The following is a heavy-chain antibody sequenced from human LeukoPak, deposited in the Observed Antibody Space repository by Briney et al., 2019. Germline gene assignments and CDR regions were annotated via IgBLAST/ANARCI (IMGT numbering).Heavy chain of an antibody. D-gene: IGHD2-2*02. CDR3: ARHIPGKRAYDI. CDR1: GDSFNSYY. J-gene: IGHJ3*02. Sequence: PSETLSLTCTVSGDSFNSYYWSWIRQPPGKGLEWIGYISNSGSATYNPSLNSPVTISLDASKSQLSLRLSSVTAADTAMYYCARHIPGKRAYDIWGQGTMVTVSS. V-gene: IGHV4-59*08. CDR2: ISNSGSA.